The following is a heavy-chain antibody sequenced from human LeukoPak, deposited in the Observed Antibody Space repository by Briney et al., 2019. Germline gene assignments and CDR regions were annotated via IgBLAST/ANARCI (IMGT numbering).Heavy chain of an antibody. Sequence: GESLKISCKGSGYSFTSYWIGWVRQMPGKGLEWMGIIYPGDSDTRYSPSFQGQVTISADKSISTAYLQWSSLKASDTAMYYCARARGYLDWILPFYFDNWGQGTLVTVSS. CDR3: ARARGYLDWILPFYFDN. J-gene: IGHJ4*02. CDR1: GYSFTSYW. D-gene: IGHD3-9*01. CDR2: IYPGDSDT. V-gene: IGHV5-51*01.